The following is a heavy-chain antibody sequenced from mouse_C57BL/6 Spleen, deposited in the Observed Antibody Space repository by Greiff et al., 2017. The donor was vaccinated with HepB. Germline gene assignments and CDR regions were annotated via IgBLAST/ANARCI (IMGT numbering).Heavy chain of an antibody. D-gene: IGHD2-4*01. CDR2: IYPRSGNT. V-gene: IGHV1-81*01. CDR3: ARSGKSSCDDDGGWFAY. CDR1: GYTFTSYG. Sequence: VQLQQSGAELARPGASVKLSCKASGYTFTSYGISWVKQRTGQGLEWIGEIYPRSGNTYYNEKFQGKATLTADKSSSTAYMELRSLTSEDSAVYFCARSGKSSCDDDGGWFAYWGQGTLVTVSA. J-gene: IGHJ3*01.